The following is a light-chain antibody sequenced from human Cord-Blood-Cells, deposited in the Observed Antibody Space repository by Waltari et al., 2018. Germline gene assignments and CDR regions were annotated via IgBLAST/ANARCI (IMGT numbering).Light chain of an antibody. CDR3: QQYNNWLIT. CDR2: GTS. J-gene: IGKJ5*01. Sequence: ELVMTQSPAPLSVSPGERATLSCRARQSVSSNLAWYQQKPGQAPRLLIYGTSTRATGIPARFSGSGSGTEFTLTISSLQSEDFAVYYCQQYNNWLITFGQGTRLEIK. V-gene: IGKV3-15*01. CDR1: QSVSSN.